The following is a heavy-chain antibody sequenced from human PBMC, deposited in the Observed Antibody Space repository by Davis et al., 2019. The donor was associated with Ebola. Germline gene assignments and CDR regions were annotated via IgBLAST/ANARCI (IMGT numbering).Heavy chain of an antibody. Sequence: PGGSLRLSCAASGFTFSSYWMTWGRQTPGKGLEWVANIKQDGSQKYYVSSVKGRFTISRDNAKNSLYLQMNSLRAEDTAVYYCARGMNGDYSHWYFDLWGRGTLVTVSS. CDR2: IKQDGSQK. V-gene: IGHV3-7*01. D-gene: IGHD4-17*01. CDR1: GFTFSSYW. CDR3: ARGMNGDYSHWYFDL. J-gene: IGHJ2*01.